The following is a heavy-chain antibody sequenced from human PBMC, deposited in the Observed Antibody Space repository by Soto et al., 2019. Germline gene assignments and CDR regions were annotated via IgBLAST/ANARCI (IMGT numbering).Heavy chain of an antibody. CDR2: IHYSGST. CDR3: ARASEVGATLLFSGHPDAFDI. Sequence: PSETLSLTCTVSGGSISGSYWSWIRQTPGKVLEWVGYIHYSGSTNYNPSLKSRVTISVDTSKNQFSLKLSSVTAADTAVYYCARASEVGATLLFSGHPDAFDIWGQGTMVTVSS. V-gene: IGHV4-59*08. CDR1: GGSISGSY. J-gene: IGHJ3*02. D-gene: IGHD1-26*01.